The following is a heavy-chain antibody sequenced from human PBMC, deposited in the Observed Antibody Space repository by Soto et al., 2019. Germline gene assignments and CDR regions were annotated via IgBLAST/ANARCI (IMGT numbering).Heavy chain of an antibody. CDR3: AREHDDYAYDY. CDR1: GYAFTSYD. D-gene: IGHD4-17*01. CDR2: MNPNSGNT. V-gene: IGHV1-8*01. Sequence: ASVKVSCKASGYAFTSYDINWVRQATGQGLEWMGWMNPNSGNTGYAQKFQGRVTMTRNTSISTAYMELRSLRSDDTAVYYCAREHDDYAYDYWGQGTLVTVSS. J-gene: IGHJ4*02.